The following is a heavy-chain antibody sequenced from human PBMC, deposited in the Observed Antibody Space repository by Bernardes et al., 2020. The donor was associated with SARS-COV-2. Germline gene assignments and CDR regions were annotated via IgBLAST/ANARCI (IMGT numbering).Heavy chain of an antibody. CDR3: ASYHHYYDSSGYSYYFDY. Sequence: WETLSQTCTVSGGSIRSSNYYWGWIRQPPGKGLEWIASIYYSGSTYYNPSLKSRVTISVDTSKNQFSLKLSSVTAADTAVYYCASYHHYYDSSGYSYYFDYWGRGTLVTVSS. CDR1: GGSIRSSNYY. J-gene: IGHJ4*02. D-gene: IGHD3-22*01. V-gene: IGHV4-39*01. CDR2: IYYSGST.